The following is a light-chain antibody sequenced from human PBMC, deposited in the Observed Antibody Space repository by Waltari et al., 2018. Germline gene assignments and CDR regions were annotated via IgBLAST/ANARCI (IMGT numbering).Light chain of an antibody. CDR3: QQYSNWPPWT. V-gene: IGKV3-15*01. CDR2: DAS. CDR1: QSVSNN. Sequence: SPVTLSVSPGERATLSCRASQSVSNNLAWYQHKPGQAPRLVMYDASTRASGLPARFSGPGSGREFTLTINSLQSEDVAIYYCQQYSNWPPWTFGQGTTVEIK. J-gene: IGKJ1*01.